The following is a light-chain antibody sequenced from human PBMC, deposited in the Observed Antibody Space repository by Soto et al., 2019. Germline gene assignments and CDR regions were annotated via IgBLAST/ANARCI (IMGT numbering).Light chain of an antibody. CDR3: SSYTSSSTDVV. CDR2: DVS. CDR1: SSDVGGYNY. J-gene: IGLJ2*01. V-gene: IGLV2-14*01. Sequence: QSALTQPASVSGSPGQSITISCTGTSSDVGGYNYVSWYQQHPGKAPKLMIYDVSNRPSGVSNRFSGFKSGNTASLTISGLQAEDEADYYCSSYTSSSTDVVFGGGTKLT.